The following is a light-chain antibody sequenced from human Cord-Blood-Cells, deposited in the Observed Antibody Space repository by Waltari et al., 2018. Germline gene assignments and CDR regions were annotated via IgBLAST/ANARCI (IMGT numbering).Light chain of an antibody. CDR3: QVWDSSSDHVV. CDR2: QDS. CDR1: NIGSKR. J-gene: IGLJ2*01. Sequence: SYVLTQPPSVSVAPGKTARITCGGNNIGSKRVHWYQQKPGKAPVLVIYQDSARPSGIPERFSGSNSGNTATLTISRVEAGDEADYYCQVWDSSSDHVVFGGGTKLTVL. V-gene: IGLV3-21*04.